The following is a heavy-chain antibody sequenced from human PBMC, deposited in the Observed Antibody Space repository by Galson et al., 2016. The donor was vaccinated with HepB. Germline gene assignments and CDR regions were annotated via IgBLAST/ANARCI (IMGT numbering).Heavy chain of an antibody. CDR1: GFSISSYA. CDR2: INVNGETT. D-gene: IGHD1-26*01. V-gene: IGHV3-23*01. CDR3: AGGTAWHHFNF. Sequence: SLRLSCAASGFSISSYAVRWVRQAPGEGLEWVSSINVNGETTYYADSVKGRFTISRDNSKNTLYLQMSSLRVEDAAIYFCAGGTAWHHFNFWGQGSLVIVSS. J-gene: IGHJ4*02.